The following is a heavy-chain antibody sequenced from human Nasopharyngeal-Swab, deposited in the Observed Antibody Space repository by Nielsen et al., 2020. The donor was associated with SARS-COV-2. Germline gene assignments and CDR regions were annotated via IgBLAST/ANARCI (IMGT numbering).Heavy chain of an antibody. CDR3: TTGDGGGY. V-gene: IGHV3-23*01. J-gene: IGHJ4*02. Sequence: GESLKISCAASGFTFSSYAMSWVRQAPGKGLEWVSAISGSGGSTYYADSVKGRFTISRDNSKNTLYLQMNSLKTEDTAVYYCTTGDGGGYWGQGTLVTVSS. D-gene: IGHD3-10*01. CDR2: ISGSGGST. CDR1: GFTFSSYA.